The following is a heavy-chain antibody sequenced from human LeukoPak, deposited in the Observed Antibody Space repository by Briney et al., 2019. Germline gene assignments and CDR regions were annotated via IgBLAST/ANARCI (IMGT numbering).Heavy chain of an antibody. V-gene: IGHV3-30-3*01. CDR2: ISYDGSKK. J-gene: IGHJ4*02. D-gene: IGHD3-10*01. Sequence: GGSLRLSCTASGFPFSSYAMHWVRQAPGKGVEWMAVISYDGSKKYYAGSVKGRFSISRDNSKNTVYLQMNSLRVEDTAVYYCAREGLWSSLDHWGQGTLVTVSS. CDR3: AREGLWSSLDH. CDR1: GFPFSSYA.